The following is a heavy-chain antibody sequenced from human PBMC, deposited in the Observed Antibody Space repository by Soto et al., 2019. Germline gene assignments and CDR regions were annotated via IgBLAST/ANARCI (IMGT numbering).Heavy chain of an antibody. CDR1: GYSFTSYW. D-gene: IGHD2-15*01. V-gene: IGHV5-51*01. CDR2: IYPGDSDT. CDR3: ARQSIVVVVAATAKLYYYYGMDV. J-gene: IGHJ6*02. Sequence: LGESLKISCKGSGYSFTSYWIGWVRQMPGKGLEWMGIIYPGDSDTRYSPSFQGQVTISADKSISTAYLQWSSLKASDTAMYYCARQSIVVVVAATAKLYYYYGMDVWGQGTTVTVS.